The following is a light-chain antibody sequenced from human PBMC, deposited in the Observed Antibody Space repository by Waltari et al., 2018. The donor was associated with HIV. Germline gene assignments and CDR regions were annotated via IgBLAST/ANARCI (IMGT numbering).Light chain of an antibody. CDR1: SSDIGGYNY. CDR2: EVS. Sequence: QSALTQPASVSGSPGQSITLSCTGTSSDIGGYNYVSWYQQHPGKAPKLLIYEVSNRPSGVSNRFSGSKSGSTASLTVSGLQTEDEADYYCSSYTSNNTVLFGGGTEVTVL. J-gene: IGLJ2*01. CDR3: SSYTSNNTVL. V-gene: IGLV2-14*01.